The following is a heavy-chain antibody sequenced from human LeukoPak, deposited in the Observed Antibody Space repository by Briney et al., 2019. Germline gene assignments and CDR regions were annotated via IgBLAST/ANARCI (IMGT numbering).Heavy chain of an antibody. CDR2: IYSSGTT. CDR3: AKESAYQFDY. Sequence: GGSLRLSCAASGFTFSNYVMSWVRKAPGKGLEWVSGIYSSGTTHYADSVKGRFTISRDNSKNTVDLQMNSLRAEDTAVYYCAKESAYQFDYWGQGTLVTVSS. CDR1: GFTFSNYV. V-gene: IGHV3-23*05. J-gene: IGHJ4*02.